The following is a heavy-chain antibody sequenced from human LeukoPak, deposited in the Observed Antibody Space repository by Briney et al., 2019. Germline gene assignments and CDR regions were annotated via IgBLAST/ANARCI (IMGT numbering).Heavy chain of an antibody. V-gene: IGHV4-30-4*01. CDR2: IYYSGNT. Sequence: SETLSLTCTVSGGSISSGDYYWSWIRQPPGKGLEWIGYIYYSGNTYYNPSLKSRVTISVDTSKNQFSLKLSSVTAADTAVYYCARDYYDSSGYLFDYWGQGTLVTVSS. CDR3: ARDYYDSSGYLFDY. CDR1: GGSISSGDYY. J-gene: IGHJ4*02. D-gene: IGHD3-22*01.